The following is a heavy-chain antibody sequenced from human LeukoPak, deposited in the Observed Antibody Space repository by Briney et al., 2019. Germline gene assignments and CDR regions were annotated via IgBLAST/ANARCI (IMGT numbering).Heavy chain of an antibody. CDR1: GGFISSYY. CDR2: ISYSGST. J-gene: IGHJ4*02. Sequence: SETLSLTCTVSGGFISSYYWSWIRQPPGKRLEWIGYISYSGSTNYNPSLKSRVTISVVTSKKQFSLNLSSVTAADTAVYYCATISGNFDYFDYWGQGTLVTVSS. D-gene: IGHD1-26*01. CDR3: ATISGNFDYFDY. V-gene: IGHV4-59*01.